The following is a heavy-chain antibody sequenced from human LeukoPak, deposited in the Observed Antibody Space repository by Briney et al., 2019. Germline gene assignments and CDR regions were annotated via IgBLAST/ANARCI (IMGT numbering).Heavy chain of an antibody. J-gene: IGHJ4*02. CDR1: GGSISSDSYY. CDR3: ARGYTYGHGAMFDY. Sequence: PSETLSLTCTVSGGSISSDSYYWTWIRQPAGKGLEWVGRVYTSGSTDFNPSLKSRVSISLDTSKNQFSLKLSSVTAADTAVYYCARGYTYGHGAMFDYWGQGTLVTVSP. V-gene: IGHV4-61*02. CDR2: VYTSGST. D-gene: IGHD5-18*01.